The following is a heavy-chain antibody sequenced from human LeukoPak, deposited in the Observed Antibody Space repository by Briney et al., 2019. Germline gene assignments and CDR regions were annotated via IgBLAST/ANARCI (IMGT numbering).Heavy chain of an antibody. J-gene: IGHJ6*02. V-gene: IGHV3-53*01. Sequence: GGSLRLSCAASGFTVSTNYMSWVRQAPGKGLEWVSVIYSGGGTYYADSVKGRFTISRDNSKNTLYLQMNSLKAEDTAVYYCARGSKQQLIGYYSYAMDVWGQGTTVTVSS. CDR1: GFTVSTNY. CDR3: ARGSKQQLIGYYSYAMDV. D-gene: IGHD6-13*01. CDR2: IYSGGGT.